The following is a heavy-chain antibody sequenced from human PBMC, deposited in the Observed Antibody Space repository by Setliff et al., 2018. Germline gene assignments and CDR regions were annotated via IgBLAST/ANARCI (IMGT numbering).Heavy chain of an antibody. CDR2: IYTSGST. V-gene: IGHV4-61*09. CDR3: ASAAAGYCSGRSCYAKLYFDY. J-gene: IGHJ4*02. D-gene: IGHD2-15*01. CDR1: GGSINNGSYY. Sequence: PSETLSLTCTVSGGSINNGSYYWSWIRQPAGKGLEWIGHIYTSGSTNYNPSLKSRVTISVDTSKNQFSRKLSSVTAADTAVYYCASAAAGYCSGRSCYAKLYFDYWGQGTQVTVPQ.